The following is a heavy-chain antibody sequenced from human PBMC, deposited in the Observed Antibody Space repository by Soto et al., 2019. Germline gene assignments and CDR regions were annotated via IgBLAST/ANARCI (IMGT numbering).Heavy chain of an antibody. CDR3: ARDPYYDSSGYLASNGMDV. Sequence: GGSLRLSCAASGFTFSSYAMRWVRQAPGKGLEWVSAISGSGGSTYYADSVKGRFTISRDNSKNTLYLQMNSLRAEDTAVYYCARDPYYDSSGYLASNGMDVWGQGTTVTVSS. J-gene: IGHJ6*02. V-gene: IGHV3-23*01. CDR1: GFTFSSYA. CDR2: ISGSGGST. D-gene: IGHD3-22*01.